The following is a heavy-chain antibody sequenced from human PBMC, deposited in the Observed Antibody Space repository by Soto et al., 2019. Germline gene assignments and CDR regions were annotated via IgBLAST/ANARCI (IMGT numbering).Heavy chain of an antibody. D-gene: IGHD3-22*01. Sequence: SEPLSLTCTFSGYSISSGGYYWSWIRQHPGKGLEWIGYIYYSGTTYYNPSLESRVTISADTSENQFSLKVNSVTVADTAVYYCASTYYTGSSGPFDYWGQGTLVTVS. V-gene: IGHV4-31*03. CDR3: ASTYYTGSSGPFDY. CDR1: GYSISSGGYY. J-gene: IGHJ4*02. CDR2: IYYSGTT.